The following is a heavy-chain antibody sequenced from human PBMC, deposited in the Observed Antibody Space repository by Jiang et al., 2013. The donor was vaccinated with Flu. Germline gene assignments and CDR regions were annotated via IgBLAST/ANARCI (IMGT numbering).Heavy chain of an antibody. CDR1: GFTFSYLW. V-gene: IGHV3-30*18. D-gene: IGHD2-21*01. CDR2: ISFDGGTE. J-gene: IGHJ4*02. CDR3: AKDLTVFCAGDCSVFDY. Sequence: SCAASGFTFSYLWHALGPPGSRQGGWEWVAVISFDGGTENYADSVKGRFTISRDNSKNTVYMQMNSLRNEDTAVYYCAKDLTVFCAGDCSVFDYWGQGTLVTVSS.